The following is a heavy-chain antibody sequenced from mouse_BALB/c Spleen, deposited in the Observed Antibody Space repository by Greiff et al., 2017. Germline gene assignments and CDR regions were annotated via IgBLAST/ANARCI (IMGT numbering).Heavy chain of an antibody. D-gene: IGHD1-2*01. Sequence: VQLVESGPGLVAPSQSLSITCTVSGFSLTGYGVNWVRQPPGKGLEWLGMIWGDGSTDYNSALKSRLSISKDNTKSQVFFKMNSLQADDTVIYYCAMPLLRLQVYAMDYWSQGTSVTVAT. CDR3: AMPLLRLQVYAMDY. CDR1: GFSLTGYG. J-gene: IGHJ4*01. V-gene: IGHV2-6-7*01. CDR2: IWGDGST.